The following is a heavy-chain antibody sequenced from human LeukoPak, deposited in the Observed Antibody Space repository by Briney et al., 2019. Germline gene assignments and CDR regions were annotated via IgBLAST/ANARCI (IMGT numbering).Heavy chain of an antibody. J-gene: IGHJ3*02. CDR3: ARDEGIAVAGRRGAFDI. CDR1: AYTFTSYG. CDR2: INPNSGGT. Sequence: ASVKVSCKASAYTFTSYGISWVRQAPGQGLEWMGWINPNSGGTNYAKKFQGRVTMTRDTPISTAYMELSRLRSDDTAVYYCARDEGIAVAGRRGAFDIWGQGTMVTVSS. V-gene: IGHV1-2*02. D-gene: IGHD6-19*01.